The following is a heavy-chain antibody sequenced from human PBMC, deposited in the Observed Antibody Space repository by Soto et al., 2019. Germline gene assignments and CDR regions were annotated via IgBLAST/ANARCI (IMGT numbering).Heavy chain of an antibody. CDR2: IARDGETT. CDR1: GFSFSDYE. Sequence: GGSLRLSCEASGFSFSDYEMNWVRQFPGEGLEWVAYIARDGETTSYADSVEGRFVVSRDNAKNSLFLQMDRLTGDDTAVYFFAKDALSDELDYWGPGSLVTVSS. V-gene: IGHV3-48*03. J-gene: IGHJ4*02. CDR3: AKDALSDELDY.